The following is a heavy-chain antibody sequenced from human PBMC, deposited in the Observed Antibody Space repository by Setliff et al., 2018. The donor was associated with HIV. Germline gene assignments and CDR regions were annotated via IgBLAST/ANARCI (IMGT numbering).Heavy chain of an antibody. D-gene: IGHD2-2*01. V-gene: IGHV4-28*01. CDR1: GYSISSNEW. J-gene: IGHJ3*02. CDR2: ISNSGKT. Sequence: SETLSLTCAVSGYSISSNEWWGWIRQPPGKGLAWIGYISNSGKTYYNPSLNSRVTLSADTSKNQLSLKLSSVTAVDTAVYYCAKTVPHSTAQDAFDIWGQGTMVTASS. CDR3: AKTVPHSTAQDAFDI.